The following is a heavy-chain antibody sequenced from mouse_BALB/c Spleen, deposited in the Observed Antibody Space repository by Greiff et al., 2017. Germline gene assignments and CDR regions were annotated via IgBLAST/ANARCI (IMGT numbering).Heavy chain of an antibody. D-gene: IGHD2-1*01. J-gene: IGHJ4*01. Sequence: VQLQQSGPELVKPGASMKISCKASGYSFTGYTMNWVKQSHGKNLEWIGLINPYNGGTSYNQKFKGKATLTVDNSSSTAYMELISLTSEDSAVYYCARKQDGNHGYAMDYWGQGTSVTVSS. CDR1: GYSFTGYT. V-gene: IGHV1-18*01. CDR3: ARKQDGNHGYAMDY. CDR2: INPYNGGT.